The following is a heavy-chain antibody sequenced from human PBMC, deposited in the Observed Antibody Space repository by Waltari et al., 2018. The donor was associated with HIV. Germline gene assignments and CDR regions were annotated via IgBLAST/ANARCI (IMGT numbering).Heavy chain of an antibody. D-gene: IGHD1-26*01. V-gene: IGHV1-18*01. CDR2: ISTYNGNT. J-gene: IGHJ3*01. Sequence: QVQLVQSGGEVKRPGASVKVSCKCSGSPFTNYGINWVRQAPGQGLEWMGWISTYNGNTKYAQMLQGRITVTTDTSRGTAFMELGSLRSDDTAVYYCARGDRSSDFWGQGTMVTVSS. CDR1: GSPFTNYG. CDR3: ARGDRSSDF.